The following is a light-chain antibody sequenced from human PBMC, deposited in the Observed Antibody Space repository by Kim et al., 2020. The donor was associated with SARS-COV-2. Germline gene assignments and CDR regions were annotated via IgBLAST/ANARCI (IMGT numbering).Light chain of an antibody. J-gene: IGKJ2*01. CDR1: QRVSTDY. V-gene: IGKV3-20*01. CDR3: QQYATSPFT. Sequence: LCPGERVTLSCRASQRVSTDYLAWYHQRPDQPPSLLIYAACSRATGIPDRFRGSGYGTDFTLTITRLEPEDFGVYYCQQYATSPFTFGQGTKLEI. CDR2: AAC.